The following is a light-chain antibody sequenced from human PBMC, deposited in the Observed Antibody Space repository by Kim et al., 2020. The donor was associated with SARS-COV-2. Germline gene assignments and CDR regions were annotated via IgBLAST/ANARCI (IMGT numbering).Light chain of an antibody. CDR3: SSYTSSSTLVV. CDR2: DVS. CDR1: SSAVGASHY. J-gene: IGLJ2*01. Sequence: QSISISCTGNSSAVGASHYISWYQQHPGKAPKLMIYDVSNRPSGVSNRFSGSKSGNTASLTISGLQAEDGAEYYCSSYTSSSTLVVFGGGPQLTVL. V-gene: IGLV2-14*03.